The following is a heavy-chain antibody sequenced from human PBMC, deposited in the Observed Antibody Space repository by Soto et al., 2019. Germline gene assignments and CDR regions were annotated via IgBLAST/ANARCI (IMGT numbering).Heavy chain of an antibody. CDR3: VREDSSGWYGGWDY. CDR1: GGSISSGDYY. V-gene: IGHV4-30-4*01. CDR2: IYYSGST. D-gene: IGHD6-19*01. J-gene: IGHJ4*02. Sequence: SETLSLTCTVSGGSISSGDYYWSWIRQPPGKGLEWIGYIYYSGSTYYNPSLKSRVTISVDTSKNQFSLKLSSVTAADTAVYYCVREDSSGWYGGWDYWGQGTLVTVSS.